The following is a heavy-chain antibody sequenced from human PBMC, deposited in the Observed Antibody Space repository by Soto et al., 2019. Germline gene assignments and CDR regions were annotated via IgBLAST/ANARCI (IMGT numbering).Heavy chain of an antibody. J-gene: IGHJ3*02. Sequence: EVQLVETGGGLIQPGGSLRLSCAASGLIVSTNYMNWVRQAPGKGLECVSVLYSGGSTHYAGSVQGRFIISRDNSKNTLYLQMNSLRAEDTAVYYCARDRPGDEGDAFDIWGHGTLVTVSS. V-gene: IGHV3-53*02. CDR2: LYSGGST. CDR1: GLIVSTNY. D-gene: IGHD3-10*01. CDR3: ARDRPGDEGDAFDI.